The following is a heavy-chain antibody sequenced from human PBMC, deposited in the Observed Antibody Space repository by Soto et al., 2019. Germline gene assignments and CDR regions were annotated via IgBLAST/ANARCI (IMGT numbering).Heavy chain of an antibody. J-gene: IGHJ4*02. Sequence: SETLSLTCTVSGGSISSSSYYWGWIRQPPGKGLEWIGSIYYSGSTYYNPSLKSRVTISVDTSKNQFSLNLSSVTAADTAVYYCARDQNGSGNYYTRYFDYWGQGTLVTVSS. V-gene: IGHV4-39*07. CDR2: IYYSGST. D-gene: IGHD3-10*01. CDR1: GGSISSSSYY. CDR3: ARDQNGSGNYYTRYFDY.